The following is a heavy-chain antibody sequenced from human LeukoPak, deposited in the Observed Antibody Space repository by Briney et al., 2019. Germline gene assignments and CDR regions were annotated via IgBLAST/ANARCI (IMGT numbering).Heavy chain of an antibody. CDR1: GGSISSYY. CDR2: IYYSGST. Sequence: SETLSLTCTVSGGSISSYYWSWIRQPPGMGLEWIGCIYYSGSTNYNPSLKSRVTISVDTSKDQFSLRLSSVTAADTAVYYCASGSVVTATQYYFDYWGQGTLVTVSS. J-gene: IGHJ4*02. V-gene: IGHV4-59*01. CDR3: ASGSVVTATQYYFDY. D-gene: IGHD2-21*02.